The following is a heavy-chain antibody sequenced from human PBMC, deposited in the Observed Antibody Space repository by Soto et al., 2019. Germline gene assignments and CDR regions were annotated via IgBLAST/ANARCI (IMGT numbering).Heavy chain of an antibody. J-gene: IGHJ5*01. Sequence: SETLSLTCTVPVDTSTSYYWGWIRQAPGKGLEWIGHIHNSGTSTHNPSLNGRVTISIDMSKKQFSLKLTSLTSADTAVYYCARDFYDSVGYTWFDSWSQGTLVTVSS. CDR3: ARDFYDSVGYTWFDS. CDR1: VDTSTSYY. V-gene: IGHV4-59*01. D-gene: IGHD3-22*01. CDR2: IHNSGTS.